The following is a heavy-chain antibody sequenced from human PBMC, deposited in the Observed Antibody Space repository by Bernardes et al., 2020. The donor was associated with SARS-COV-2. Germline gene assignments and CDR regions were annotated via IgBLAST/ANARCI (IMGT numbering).Heavy chain of an antibody. Sequence: GGSLRLSCAASGFTFDDYAMHWARQAPGKGLEWVSGTSWNSGSIGYADSVKGRFTISRDNAKNSLYLQMNSLRAEDTALYYCAKDMIAVAGTGIDYWGQGTLVTVSS. V-gene: IGHV3-9*01. CDR2: TSWNSGSI. J-gene: IGHJ4*02. CDR3: AKDMIAVAGTGIDY. D-gene: IGHD6-19*01. CDR1: GFTFDDYA.